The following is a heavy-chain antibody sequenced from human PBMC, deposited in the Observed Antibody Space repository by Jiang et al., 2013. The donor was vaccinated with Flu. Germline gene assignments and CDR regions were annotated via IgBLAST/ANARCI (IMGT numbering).Heavy chain of an antibody. CDR2: IYYSGST. D-gene: IGHD2-15*01. Sequence: PGLVKPSQTLSLTCTVSGGSISSGGYYWSWIRQHPGKGLEWIGYIYYSGSTYYNPSLKSRVTISVDTSKNQFSLKLSSVTAADTAVYYCARDLTSTRGVAWRHYYYGMDVWGQGTTVTVS. V-gene: IGHV4-31*03. CDR1: GGSISSGGYY. J-gene: IGHJ6*02. CDR3: ARDLTSTRGVAWRHYYYGMDV.